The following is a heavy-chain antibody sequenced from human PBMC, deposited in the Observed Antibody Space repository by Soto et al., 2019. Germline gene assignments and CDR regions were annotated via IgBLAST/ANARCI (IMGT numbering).Heavy chain of an antibody. Sequence: SETLSLTCTVSGGSISSGGYYWSWIRQHPGKGLEWIGYIYYSGSTYYNPSLKSRVTISVDTSKNQFSLTLNSVTAADTAVYYCARDWGYCSSSSCREPAFDVWGQGTVVTVSS. CDR3: ARDWGYCSSSSCREPAFDV. CDR2: IYYSGST. CDR1: GGSISSGGYY. J-gene: IGHJ3*01. V-gene: IGHV4-31*03. D-gene: IGHD2-2*01.